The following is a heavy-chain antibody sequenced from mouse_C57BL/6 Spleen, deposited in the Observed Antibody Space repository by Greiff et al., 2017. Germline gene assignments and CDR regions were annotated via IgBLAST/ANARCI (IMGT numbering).Heavy chain of an antibody. CDR3: ASSTGDWYFDV. V-gene: IGHV1-81*01. D-gene: IGHD1-1*01. CDR2: IYPRSGNT. Sequence: VQLQQSGAELARPGASVKLSCKASGYTFTSYGISWVKQRTGQGLEWIGEIYPRSGNTYYNEKFKGKATLTADKSSSTAYMELRSLTSEDSAVXFCASSTGDWYFDVWGTGTTVTVSA. CDR1: GYTFTSYG. J-gene: IGHJ1*03.